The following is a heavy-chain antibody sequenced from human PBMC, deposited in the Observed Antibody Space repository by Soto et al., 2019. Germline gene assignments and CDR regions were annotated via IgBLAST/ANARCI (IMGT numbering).Heavy chain of an antibody. J-gene: IGHJ5*02. V-gene: IGHV3-64D*06. CDR2: ISSNGDST. Sequence: GGSLILSCSASGFTFSMFSMHWVRQAPGKGLEYVSGISSNGDSTYYADSVKGRFTISRDNSKNTLYLQMSSLRAVDTAVYYCVHPRSTVQIPPTWGQGTLVTVS. CDR3: VHPRSTVQIPPT. D-gene: IGHD4-17*01. CDR1: GFTFSMFS.